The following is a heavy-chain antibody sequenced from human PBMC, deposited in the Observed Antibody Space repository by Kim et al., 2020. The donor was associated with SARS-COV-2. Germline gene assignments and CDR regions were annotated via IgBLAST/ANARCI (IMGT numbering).Heavy chain of an antibody. J-gene: IGHJ4*02. V-gene: IGHV3-7*01. Sequence: YVDSVKGRFTMSRDNAKNSLYRQMGSLRTEDTAIYYCAALDTVQVPGGIWGQGTLVTVSS. CDR3: AALDTVQVPGGI. D-gene: IGHD3-10*01.